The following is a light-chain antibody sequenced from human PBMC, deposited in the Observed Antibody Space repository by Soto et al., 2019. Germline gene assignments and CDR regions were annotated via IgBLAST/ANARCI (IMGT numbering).Light chain of an antibody. V-gene: IGLV2-14*01. CDR3: NSYTSSNTYV. J-gene: IGLJ1*01. Sequence: AITISCSGSSSDVGAHNFVSWYQHHPGKAPKLMIYEVSNRPSGVSNRFSGSKSGNTASLTISGLQAEDEADYYCNSYTSSNTYVFGSGTKVTVL. CDR2: EVS. CDR1: SSDVGAHNF.